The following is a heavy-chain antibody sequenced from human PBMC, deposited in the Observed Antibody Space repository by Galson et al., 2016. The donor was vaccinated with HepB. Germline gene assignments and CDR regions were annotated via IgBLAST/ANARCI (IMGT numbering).Heavy chain of an antibody. Sequence: SETLSLTCAVSGASISSNNWWIWVRQPPGKGLEWIGEIYHSGFTNYNPSLKSRVTISVDMSKNQFSLKLNSVTAADAGVYYCARVRGGVTLDVWGKGTTVTVSS. D-gene: IGHD3-16*01. CDR1: GASISSNNW. J-gene: IGHJ6*04. CDR3: ARVRGGVTLDV. CDR2: IYHSGFT. V-gene: IGHV4-4*02.